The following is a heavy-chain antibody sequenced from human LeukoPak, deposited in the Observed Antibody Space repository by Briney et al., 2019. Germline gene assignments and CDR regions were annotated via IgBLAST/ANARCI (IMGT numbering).Heavy chain of an antibody. Sequence: GGSLRLSCSASAAFFSGLTMNWFRQRPGKGLEWVSSICTSGNYIFYSDSVKGRFNISRDNTKTSLFLDMTTLRDEDTAVYYCASTIHGSPSDSEGYYPKWFDHWGQGTVVTVSS. D-gene: IGHD3-3*01. CDR3: ASTIHGSPSDSEGYYPKWFDH. CDR1: AAFFSGLT. J-gene: IGHJ5*01. CDR2: ICTSGNYI. V-gene: IGHV3-21*01.